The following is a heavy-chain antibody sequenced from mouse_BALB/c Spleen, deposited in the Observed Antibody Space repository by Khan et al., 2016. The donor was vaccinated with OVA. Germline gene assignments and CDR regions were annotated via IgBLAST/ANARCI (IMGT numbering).Heavy chain of an antibody. CDR1: GYSITSGYA. D-gene: IGHD1-1*01. Sequence: EVQLQESGPGLVKPSQSLSLTCTVTGYSITSGYAWNWIRQFPGNKLEWMGYISYSGVTSYTPSLKSRISLTRDTSKTQFFLQLNSVTTEDTATYYCARGNYYGYYFDYGGQGTTLTVSS. CDR2: ISYSGVT. CDR3: ARGNYYGYYFDY. V-gene: IGHV3-2*02. J-gene: IGHJ2*01.